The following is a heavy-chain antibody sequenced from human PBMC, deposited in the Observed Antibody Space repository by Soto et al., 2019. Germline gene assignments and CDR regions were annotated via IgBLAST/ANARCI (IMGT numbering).Heavy chain of an antibody. CDR1: GFTFSSYA. D-gene: IGHD2-15*01. V-gene: IGHV3-23*01. Sequence: EVQLLESGGGLVQPGGSLRLSCAASGFTFSSYAMSWVRQAPGKGLEWVSAISGSGGSTYYADSVKGRFTISRDNSKNTLYRQMNSLRAEDTAVYYCAKDGLPYCSGGSCYSNRFDYWGQGTLVTVCS. J-gene: IGHJ4*02. CDR2: ISGSGGST. CDR3: AKDGLPYCSGGSCYSNRFDY.